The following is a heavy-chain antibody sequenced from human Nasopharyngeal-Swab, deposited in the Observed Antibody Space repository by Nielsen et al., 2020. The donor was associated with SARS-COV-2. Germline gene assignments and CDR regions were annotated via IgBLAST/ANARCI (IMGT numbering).Heavy chain of an antibody. CDR3: ARDSPWQELDY. V-gene: IGHV3-74*01. J-gene: IGHJ4*02. CDR1: GFSFSIYW. Sequence: GESLKISCAASGFSFSIYWMHWVRQPPGKGLVWVSGISSDESTTTYADSVKGRSTISRDNTKNTLYLQMNSLRAEDTAVYYCARDSPWQELDYWGQGTLVTVSS. D-gene: IGHD1-1*01. CDR2: ISSDESTT.